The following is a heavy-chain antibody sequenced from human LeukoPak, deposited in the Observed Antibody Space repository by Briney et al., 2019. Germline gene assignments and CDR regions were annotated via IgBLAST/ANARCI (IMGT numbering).Heavy chain of an antibody. V-gene: IGHV3-48*01. CDR2: ISSSSSTI. J-gene: IGHJ6*03. D-gene: IGHD2-15*01. CDR3: ARDALGYCSGGSCYSDYYYYMDV. Sequence: PGGSLRLSCAASGFTFSDYYMNWVRQAPGKGLEWVSYISSSSSTIYYADSVKGRFTISRDNAKNSLYLQMNSLRAEDTAVYYCARDALGYCSGGSCYSDYYYYMDVWGKGTTVTVSS. CDR1: GFTFSDYY.